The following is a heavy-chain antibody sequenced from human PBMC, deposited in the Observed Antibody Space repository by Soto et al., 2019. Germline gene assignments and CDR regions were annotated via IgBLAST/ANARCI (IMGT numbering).Heavy chain of an antibody. V-gene: IGHV3-48*01. Sequence: EVQLVESGGGLVQPGESLRLPCVTSGFTVSSYSMNWVRQAPGKGLEWVSYISTSSDTIYYADSVKGRFTISRDNAKNSVYLQMNSLRVEDTAVYYCARDVYGDYAIDYWGQGTLVTVSS. CDR1: GFTVSSYS. D-gene: IGHD4-17*01. CDR3: ARDVYGDYAIDY. CDR2: ISTSSDTI. J-gene: IGHJ4*02.